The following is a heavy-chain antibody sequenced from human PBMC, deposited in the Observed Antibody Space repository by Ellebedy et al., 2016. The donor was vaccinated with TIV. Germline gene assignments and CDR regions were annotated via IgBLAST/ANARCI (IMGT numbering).Heavy chain of an antibody. CDR2: ISYDGSNK. J-gene: IGHJ3*02. V-gene: IGHV3-30*18. CDR1: GFTFSSYG. D-gene: IGHD3-22*01. CDR3: AKSHSYDSSGYYSYDAFDI. Sequence: GESLKISCAASGFTFSSYGMHWVRQAPGKGLEWVAVISYDGSNKYYADSVKGRFTISRDNSKNTLYLQMNSLRAEDTAVYYCAKSHSYDSSGYYSYDAFDIWGRGTMVTVSS.